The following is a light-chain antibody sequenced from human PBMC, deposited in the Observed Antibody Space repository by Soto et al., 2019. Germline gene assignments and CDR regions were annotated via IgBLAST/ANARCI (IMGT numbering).Light chain of an antibody. CDR3: SSYTSTTTLVL. J-gene: IGLJ2*01. CDR2: EVN. V-gene: IGLV2-14*01. Sequence: QSVLTQPASVSGSPGQSITISCTGTSSDVGGYNFVSWYQQHPGKAPKLMIFEVNNRPSGVSNRFSGSKSGNTASLTISGLQAEDEADYYCSSYTSTTTLVLFGGGTKVTVL. CDR1: SSDVGGYNF.